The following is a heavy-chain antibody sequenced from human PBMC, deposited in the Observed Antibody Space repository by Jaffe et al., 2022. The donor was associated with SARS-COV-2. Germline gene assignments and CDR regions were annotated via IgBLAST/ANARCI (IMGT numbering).Heavy chain of an antibody. CDR1: GGTFSSYA. CDR2: IIPIFGTA. V-gene: IGHV1-69*01. CDR3: ASSTVPKGPIKINSGYDYDAFDI. Sequence: QVQLVQSGAEVKKPGSSVKVSCKASGGTFSSYAISWVRQAPGQGLEWMGGIIPIFGTANYAQKFQGRVTITADESTSTAYMELSSLRSEDTAVYYCASSTVPKGPIKINSGYDYDAFDIWGQGTMVTVSS. D-gene: IGHD5-12*01. J-gene: IGHJ3*02.